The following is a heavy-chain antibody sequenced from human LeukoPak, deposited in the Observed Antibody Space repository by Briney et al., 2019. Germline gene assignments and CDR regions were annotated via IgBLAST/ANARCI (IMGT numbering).Heavy chain of an antibody. CDR3: ARDQIVGATIDY. Sequence: GGSLRLSCAASGFTFSSYAMHWVRQTPGKWLEWVAVISYDGSNKYYADSVKGRFTISRGNSKNTLYLQMNSLRAEDTAVYYCARDQIVGATIDYWGQGTLVTVSS. J-gene: IGHJ4*02. D-gene: IGHD1-26*01. CDR1: GFTFSSYA. V-gene: IGHV3-30-3*01. CDR2: ISYDGSNK.